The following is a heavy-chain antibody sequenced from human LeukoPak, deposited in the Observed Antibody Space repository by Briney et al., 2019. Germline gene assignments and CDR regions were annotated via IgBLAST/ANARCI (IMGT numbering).Heavy chain of an antibody. Sequence: PGGSLRLSCAASGFTYITYWMNWVRQAPGKGLEWVANVNRDGSETYYLDSVKGRFTISKDNAKNSLYLQMNSLRAEDTALYHCARNNGMDVWGQGTTVIVSS. CDR2: VNRDGSET. CDR3: ARNNGMDV. CDR1: GFTYITYW. V-gene: IGHV3-7*03. J-gene: IGHJ6*02.